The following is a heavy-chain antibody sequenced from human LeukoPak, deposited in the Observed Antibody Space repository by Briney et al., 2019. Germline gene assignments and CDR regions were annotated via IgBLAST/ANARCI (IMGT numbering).Heavy chain of an antibody. CDR3: AAEQQLGSRDY. V-gene: IGHV4-39*01. J-gene: IGHJ4*02. D-gene: IGHD6-13*01. CDR1: GGSISSSSYY. CDR2: IYYSGST. Sequence: SETLSLPCTVSGGSISSSSYYWGGIRQPPGKGLEWIGRIYYSGSTHYNPSRKSRVTISVDTSKNQFSLKRSSVAAADTAVYYWAAEQQLGSRDYWGQGTLVTVSS.